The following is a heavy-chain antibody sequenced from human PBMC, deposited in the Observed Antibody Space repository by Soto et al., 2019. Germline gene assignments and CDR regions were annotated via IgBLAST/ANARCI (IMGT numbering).Heavy chain of an antibody. J-gene: IGHJ6*03. CDR3: ARGYSSFPYYMDV. Sequence: SETLSLTCTVSGGSISSSSYYWGWIRQPPGKGLEWIGSIYYSGSTNYNPSLKSRVTISVDTSKNQFSLKLSSVTAADTAVYYCARGYSSFPYYMDVWGKGTTVTVPS. CDR2: IYYSGST. V-gene: IGHV4-39*07. CDR1: GGSISSSSYY. D-gene: IGHD6-13*01.